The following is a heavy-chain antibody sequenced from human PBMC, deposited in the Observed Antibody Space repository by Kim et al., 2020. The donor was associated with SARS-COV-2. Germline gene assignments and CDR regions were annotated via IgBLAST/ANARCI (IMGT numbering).Heavy chain of an antibody. D-gene: IGHD3-22*01. V-gene: IGHV6-1*01. J-gene: IGHJ6*02. CDR3: ARDPRVRVLGDSSGYPYYYYGMDV. CDR2: TYYRSKWYN. Sequence: SQTLSLTCAISGDSVSSNSAAWNWIRQSPSRGLEWLGRTYYRSKWYNDYAVSVKSRITINPDTSKNQFSLQLNSVTPEDMAVYYCARDPRVRVLGDSSGYPYYYYGMDVWGQGTTVTVSS. CDR1: GDSVSSNSAA.